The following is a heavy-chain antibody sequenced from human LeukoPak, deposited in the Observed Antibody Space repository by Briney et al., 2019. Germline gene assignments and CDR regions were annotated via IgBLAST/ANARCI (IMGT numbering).Heavy chain of an antibody. D-gene: IGHD6-19*01. CDR3: ARQKQWLEVHFDY. J-gene: IGHJ4*02. CDR2: IYPGDSDT. Sequence: HGESLKISCKGSGYSFTSYWIGWVRQMPGKGLEWMGIIYPGDSDTRYSPSFQGQVTISADKSISTAYLQWSSLKASGTAMYYCARQKQWLEVHFDYWGQGTLVTVSS. V-gene: IGHV5-51*01. CDR1: GYSFTSYW.